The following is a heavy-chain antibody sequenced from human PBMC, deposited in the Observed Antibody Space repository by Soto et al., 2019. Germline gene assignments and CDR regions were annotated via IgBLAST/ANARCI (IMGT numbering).Heavy chain of an antibody. J-gene: IGHJ4*02. CDR1: GGTFSSYT. Sequence: QVQLVQSGAEVKKPGSSVKVSCKASGGTFSSYTISWVRQAPGQGLEWMGRIIPILGIANYAQKFQGRVTXXAXKXXSTAYMELSSVRSEDTAVYYCASMPGIQLWSFFDYWGQGTLVTVSS. D-gene: IGHD5-18*01. CDR2: IIPILGIA. CDR3: ASMPGIQLWSFFDY. V-gene: IGHV1-69*02.